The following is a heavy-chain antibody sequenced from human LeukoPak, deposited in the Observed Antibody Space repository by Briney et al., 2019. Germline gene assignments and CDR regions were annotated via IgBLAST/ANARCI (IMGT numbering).Heavy chain of an antibody. CDR3: AGYRVEAFDI. CDR1: GGSISSGGYY. D-gene: IGHD1-1*01. V-gene: IGHV4-30-2*01. Sequence: PSQTLSLTCTVSGGSISSGGYYWSWIRQPPGKGLEWIGYIYHSGSTYYNPSLKSRVTISVDRSKNQFSLKLSSVTAADTAVYYCAGYRVEAFDIWGQGTMVTVSS. CDR2: IYHSGST. J-gene: IGHJ3*02.